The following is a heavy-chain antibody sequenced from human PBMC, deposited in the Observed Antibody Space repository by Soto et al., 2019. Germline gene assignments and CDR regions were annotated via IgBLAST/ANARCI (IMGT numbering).Heavy chain of an antibody. CDR2: IYYSGSG. CDR1: GASISSGGYY. V-gene: IGHV4-31*03. CDR3: ARAQVVPAYWEWFDP. Sequence: QVQLQESGPGLVTPSQTLSLTCTVSGASISSGGYYWSWIRQYPGMGLEWIGYIYYSGSGHNNPSLKSRGTISVDTAKNDFSLKLSSVTAADPAVYFCARAQVVPAYWEWFDPWGQGTLVTVSS. D-gene: IGHD2-2*01. J-gene: IGHJ5*02.